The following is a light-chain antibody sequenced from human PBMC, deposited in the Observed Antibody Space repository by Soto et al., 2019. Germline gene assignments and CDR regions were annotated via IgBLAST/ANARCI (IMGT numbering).Light chain of an antibody. V-gene: IGKV1-5*01. Sequence: DIEMTQSPATLSASVGDRVTITCRASQSISSWLAWYQQKPGKAPKLLIYDASSLESGVPSRFSGSGSGTEFTLTISSLQPDDFATYYCQQYNSYSWTFGPGTKV. J-gene: IGKJ1*01. CDR2: DAS. CDR3: QQYNSYSWT. CDR1: QSISSW.